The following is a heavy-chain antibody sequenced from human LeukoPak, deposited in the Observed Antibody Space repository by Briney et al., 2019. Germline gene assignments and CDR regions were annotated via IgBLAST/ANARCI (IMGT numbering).Heavy chain of an antibody. Sequence: SVKVSCKASGGTFSSYAISWVRQAPGQGLEWMGGIIPIFGTANYAQKFQGRVTITADESTSTAYMELSSLRSEDTAVYYCARGGAAAGYYYYYMDVWGKGTTVTVSS. V-gene: IGHV1-69*13. D-gene: IGHD6-13*01. J-gene: IGHJ6*03. CDR1: GGTFSSYA. CDR2: IIPIFGTA. CDR3: ARGGAAAGYYYYYMDV.